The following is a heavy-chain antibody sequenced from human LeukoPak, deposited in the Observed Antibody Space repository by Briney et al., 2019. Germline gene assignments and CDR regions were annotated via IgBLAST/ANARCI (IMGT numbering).Heavy chain of an antibody. D-gene: IGHD6-13*01. J-gene: IGHJ4*02. CDR3: ARDYPIAAAYYFDY. CDR2: ISSSSYI. V-gene: IGHV3-21*01. CDR1: GFTFSSYS. Sequence: GGSLRLSCAASGFTFSSYSMNWVRQAPGKGLEWVSSISSSSYIYYADSVKGRFTISRDNAKNSLYLQMNSLRAEDTAVYYCARDYPIAAAYYFDYWGQGTLVTVSS.